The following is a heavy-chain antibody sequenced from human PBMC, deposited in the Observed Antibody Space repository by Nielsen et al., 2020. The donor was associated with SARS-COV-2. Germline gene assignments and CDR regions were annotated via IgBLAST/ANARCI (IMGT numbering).Heavy chain of an antibody. D-gene: IGHD3-10*01. J-gene: IGHJ6*02. Sequence: GESLKISCAASGFTFSSYWMSWVRQAPGKGLEWVANIKQDGSEKYYVDSVKGRFTISRDNAKNSLYLQMNSLRAEDTAVYYCARDGLAVRGVIIHYYCYGMDVWGQGTTVTVSS. CDR2: IKQDGSEK. CDR3: ARDGLAVRGVIIHYYCYGMDV. V-gene: IGHV3-7*01. CDR1: GFTFSSYW.